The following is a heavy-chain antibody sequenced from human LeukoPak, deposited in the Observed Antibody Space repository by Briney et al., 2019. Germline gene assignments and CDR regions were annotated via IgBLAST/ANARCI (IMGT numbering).Heavy chain of an antibody. CDR1: GGSISSGSYY. J-gene: IGHJ5*02. CDR3: ATGIAVAGTGWFDP. Sequence: PSETLSLTCTVSGGSISSGSYYWSWIRQPAGKGLEWIGRIYTSGSTNYNPSLKSRVTISVDTSKNQFSLKLSSVTAADTAVYYCATGIAVAGTGWFDPWGQGTLVTVSS. V-gene: IGHV4-61*02. D-gene: IGHD6-19*01. CDR2: IYTSGST.